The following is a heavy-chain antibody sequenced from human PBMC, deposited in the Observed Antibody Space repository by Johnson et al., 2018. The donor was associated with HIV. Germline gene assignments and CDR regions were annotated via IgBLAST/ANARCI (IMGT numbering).Heavy chain of an antibody. Sequence: QVQLVESGGGVVQPGRSLRLSCTASGFTFSTYDMSWIRQAPGKGLEWVSYISSSGTTKYYADSVKGRFTISRDNTNNSQYLQMKSLRAEDTALYYCAIENYDSSGYYRFGMRVAFDIWGQGTMVTVSS. D-gene: IGHD3-22*01. CDR3: AIENYDSSGYYRFGMRVAFDI. CDR1: GFTFSTYD. V-gene: IGHV3-11*04. J-gene: IGHJ3*02. CDR2: ISSSGTTK.